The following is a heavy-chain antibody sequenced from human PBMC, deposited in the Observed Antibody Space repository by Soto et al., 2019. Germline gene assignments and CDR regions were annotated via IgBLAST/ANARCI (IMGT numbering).Heavy chain of an antibody. Sequence: ASVKVSCTASGYTFTSYDISWVRQATGQGLEWMGWMNPSSGNTGYAQKFQGRVTMTRNTSISTAYMELSSLRSEDTAVYYCARGGPGYSSSTCDYWGQGTLVTVSS. CDR1: GYTFTSYD. V-gene: IGHV1-8*01. CDR3: ARGGPGYSSSTCDY. D-gene: IGHD6-13*01. J-gene: IGHJ4*02. CDR2: MNPSSGNT.